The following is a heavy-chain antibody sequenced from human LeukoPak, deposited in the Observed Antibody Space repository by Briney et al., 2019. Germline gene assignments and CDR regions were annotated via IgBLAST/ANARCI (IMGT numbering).Heavy chain of an antibody. CDR3: AKGHHRDGYDAFDI. D-gene: IGHD5-24*01. J-gene: IGHJ3*02. CDR2: TRYDGSNK. CDR1: GFTFSSYG. V-gene: IGHV3-30*02. Sequence: GGSLRLSCAASGFTFSSYGMHWVRQAPGKGLEWVAFTRYDGSNKYYADSVKGRFTISRDNSKNTLYLQMIGLRVEDTAVYYCAKGHHRDGYDAFDIWGQGTMVTVSS.